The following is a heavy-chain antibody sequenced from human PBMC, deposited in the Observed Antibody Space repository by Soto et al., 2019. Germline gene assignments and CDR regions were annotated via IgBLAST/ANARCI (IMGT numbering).Heavy chain of an antibody. Sequence: SETLSLTCAVSGGSISSTNLWNWVRQPPGKGLEWIGYIYHGGSTNYNPSLKSRVIMSVDKAKNQFSLRLSSVSAADTAVYYCTGAYYDVSGYSLDPWGQGTSVTVSS. V-gene: IGHV4-4*02. CDR2: IYHGGST. D-gene: IGHD3-22*01. CDR1: GGSISSTNL. CDR3: TGAYYDVSGYSLDP. J-gene: IGHJ5*02.